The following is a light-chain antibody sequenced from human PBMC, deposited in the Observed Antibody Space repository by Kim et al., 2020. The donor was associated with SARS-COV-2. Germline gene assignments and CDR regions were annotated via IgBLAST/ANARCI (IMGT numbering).Light chain of an antibody. V-gene: IGKV1-33*01. Sequence: SVGDSVNITCQASQDIRKFLNGYQHKPGKAPELLISDASTLRTGVPSRFSGSASGTHFTFTISNLQPEDIATYYCQQYNNLQAITFGQGTRLEIK. CDR3: QQYNNLQAIT. CDR1: QDIRKF. CDR2: DAS. J-gene: IGKJ5*01.